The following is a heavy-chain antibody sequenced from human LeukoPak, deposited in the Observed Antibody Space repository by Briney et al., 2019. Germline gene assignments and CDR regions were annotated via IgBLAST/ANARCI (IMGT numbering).Heavy chain of an antibody. CDR2: ISYDGSNK. CDR1: GFTFSSYA. V-gene: IGHV3-30*04. CDR3: ASGPGKYRLRY. J-gene: IGHJ4*02. Sequence: GRSLRLSCAASGFTFSSYAMHWVRQAPGKGLEWVAVISYDGSNKYYADSVKGRFTISRDNSKNTLYLQMNSLSAEDTAVYYCASGPGKYRLRYWGQGTLVTVSS. D-gene: IGHD5-12*01.